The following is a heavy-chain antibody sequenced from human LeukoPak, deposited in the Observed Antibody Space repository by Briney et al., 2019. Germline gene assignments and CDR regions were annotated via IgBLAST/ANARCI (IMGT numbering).Heavy chain of an antibody. CDR3: ARQGRLGELSLYPYFFDY. D-gene: IGHD3-16*02. Sequence: GESLKISCKGSGYSFPSYWIGWVRQMPGKGLEWMAIIYPGDSDTRYSPSFQGQVTISADKSVSTAYLQWSSLKASDTAMYYCARQGRLGELSLYPYFFDYWGQGTLVTVSS. J-gene: IGHJ4*02. CDR2: IYPGDSDT. V-gene: IGHV5-51*01. CDR1: GYSFPSYW.